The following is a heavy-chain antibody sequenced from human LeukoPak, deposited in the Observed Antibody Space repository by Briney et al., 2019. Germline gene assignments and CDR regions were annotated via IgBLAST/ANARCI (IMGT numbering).Heavy chain of an antibody. Sequence: VASVKVSCKASGYTFTRYGISWVRQAPGQGLEWMGWISAYNGNTNYAQKLQGRVTMTTDTSTSTAYMELRSLRSDDTAVYYCARDHTYYYDSSGYYALDYWGQGTLVTVSS. CDR2: ISAYNGNT. V-gene: IGHV1-18*01. J-gene: IGHJ4*02. D-gene: IGHD3-22*01. CDR3: ARDHTYYYDSSGYYALDY. CDR1: GYTFTRYG.